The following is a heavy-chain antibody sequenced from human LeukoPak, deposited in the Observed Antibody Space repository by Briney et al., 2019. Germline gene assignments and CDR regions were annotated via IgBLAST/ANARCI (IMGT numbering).Heavy chain of an antibody. Sequence: PGGSLRLSCADSGFTVSSNYMSWVRQAPGKGLEWVSVIYSGGSTYYADYVKGRFTISRHSSKNTLYLQMNSLRAEDTAVYYCARAPEWLIFDYWCQGTLVTVSS. J-gene: IGHJ4*02. CDR3: ARAPEWLIFDY. CDR2: IYSGGST. D-gene: IGHD6-19*01. V-gene: IGHV3-53*04. CDR1: GFTVSSNY.